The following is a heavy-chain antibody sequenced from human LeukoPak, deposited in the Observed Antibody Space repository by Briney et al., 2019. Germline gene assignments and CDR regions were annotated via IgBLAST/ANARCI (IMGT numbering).Heavy chain of an antibody. CDR2: ISYDGSNK. V-gene: IGHV3-30-3*01. J-gene: IGHJ4*02. Sequence: GGSLRLSCAASGFTFSGYAMHWVRQAPGKGLEWVAVISYDGSNKYYADSVKGRFTISRDNSKNTLYLQMNSLRAEDTAVYYCARSGSVTILDYWGQGTLVTVSS. CDR1: GFTFSGYA. D-gene: IGHD4-17*01. CDR3: ARSGSVTILDY.